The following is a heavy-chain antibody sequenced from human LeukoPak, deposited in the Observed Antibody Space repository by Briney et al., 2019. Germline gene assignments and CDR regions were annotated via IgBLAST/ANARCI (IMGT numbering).Heavy chain of an antibody. CDR2: IYYSGST. J-gene: IGHJ4*02. CDR3: ARHGLDYYDSSLYYFDY. CDR1: GGSISSSSYY. Sequence: KPSETLSLTCTVSGGSISSSSYYWGWIRQPPGKGLEWIGSIYYSGSTYYNPSPKSRVTISVDTSKNQFSLKLSSVTAADTAVYYCARHGLDYYDSSLYYFDYWGQGTLVTVSS. D-gene: IGHD3-22*01. V-gene: IGHV4-39*01.